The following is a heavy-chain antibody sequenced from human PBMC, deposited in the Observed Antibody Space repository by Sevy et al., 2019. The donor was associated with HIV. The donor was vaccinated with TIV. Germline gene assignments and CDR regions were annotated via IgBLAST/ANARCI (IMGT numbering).Heavy chain of an antibody. V-gene: IGHV3-23*01. D-gene: IGHD2-2*01. CDR3: AKDHTTPAKYYFDS. CDR1: GFNFDNDA. J-gene: IGHJ4*02. Sequence: GGSLRLSCAASGFNFDNDAMTWVHQAPGKGLECVSTISGSGGTTYYADSVKGRFTISRDNSRNTLSLQMNNLRVEDTAIYFCAKDHTTPAKYYFDSWGQGTLVTVSS. CDR2: ISGSGGTT.